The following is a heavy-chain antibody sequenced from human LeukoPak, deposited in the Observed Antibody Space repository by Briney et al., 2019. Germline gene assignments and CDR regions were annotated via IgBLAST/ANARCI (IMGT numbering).Heavy chain of an antibody. CDR3: TTGIRGD. V-gene: IGHV3-15*07. J-gene: IGHJ4*02. Sequence: GGSLRLSCAASGFTFSSYSMNWVRQAPGKGLEWVGRIKNKGYGGKTDYATPVKGRFTISRDDSKNTLFLQMNSLKTEDTAVYYCTTGIRGDCGQGALVTVSS. CDR1: GFTFSSYS. CDR2: IKNKGYGGKT.